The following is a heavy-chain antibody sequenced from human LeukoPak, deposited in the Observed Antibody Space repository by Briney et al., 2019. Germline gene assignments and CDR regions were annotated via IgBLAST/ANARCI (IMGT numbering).Heavy chain of an antibody. CDR1: GFTFSSYS. Sequence: GGSLRLSCAASGFTFSSYSMNWVRQAPGKGLEWVSSISSSSSYIYYADSVKGRFTISRDNAKNSLYLQMNSLRAEDTAVYYCARVATTVTRPDCWGQGTLVTVSS. V-gene: IGHV3-21*01. CDR3: ARVATTVTRPDC. D-gene: IGHD4-17*01. CDR2: ISSSSSYI. J-gene: IGHJ4*02.